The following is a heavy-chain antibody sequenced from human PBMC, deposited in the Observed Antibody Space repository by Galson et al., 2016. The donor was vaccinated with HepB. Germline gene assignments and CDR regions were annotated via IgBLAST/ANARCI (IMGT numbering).Heavy chain of an antibody. CDR2: IYPADSDT. J-gene: IGHJ3*02. Sequence: QSGAEVKKPGDSLRISCKTTGYSFANYWIGWVRQMPDKGLEWMGIIYPADSDTRYSPSFQGQVTISADKSIDTAYLQWSSLKPSDTAIYFCARLRISTGDSLGAYNIWGQGTAVSVS. CDR1: GYSFANYW. CDR3: ARLRISTGDSLGAYNI. V-gene: IGHV5-51*03. D-gene: IGHD1-14*01.